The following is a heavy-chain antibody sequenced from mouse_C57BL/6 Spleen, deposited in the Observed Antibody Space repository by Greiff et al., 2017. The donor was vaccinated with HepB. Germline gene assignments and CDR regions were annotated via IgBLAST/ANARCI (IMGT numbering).Heavy chain of an antibody. V-gene: IGHV2-2*01. J-gene: IGHJ4*01. CDR3: ARNYGLPTFMDY. CDR2: IWSGGST. Sequence: VQLQESGPGLVQPSQSLSITCTVYGFSLTSYGVHWVRQSPGKGLEWLGVIWSGGSTDYNAAFISRLSISKDNSKSQVFFKMNSLQADDTSIYYCARNYGLPTFMDYWGQVTSVTVSS. CDR1: GFSLTSYG. D-gene: IGHD2-2*01.